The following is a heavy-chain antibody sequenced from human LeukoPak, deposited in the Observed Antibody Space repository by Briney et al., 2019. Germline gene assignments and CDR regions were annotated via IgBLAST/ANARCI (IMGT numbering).Heavy chain of an antibody. CDR3: ARGERFGELLSRDAFDI. J-gene: IGHJ3*02. Sequence: ASVKVSCKASGYTFTSYYIHWVRQAPGQGLEWMGIINPSGGSTSYAQKFQGRVTMTRDTSTSTVYMELSSLRSEDTAVYYCARGERFGELLSRDAFDIWGQGKMVTVSS. D-gene: IGHD3-10*01. CDR2: INPSGGST. V-gene: IGHV1-46*03. CDR1: GYTFTSYY.